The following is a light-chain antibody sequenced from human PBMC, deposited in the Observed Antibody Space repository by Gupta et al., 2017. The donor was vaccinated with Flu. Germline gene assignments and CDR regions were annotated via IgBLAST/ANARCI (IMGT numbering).Light chain of an antibody. CDR1: QGISNY. CDR3: LQQIRSQGT. V-gene: IGKV1-27*01. CDR2: AAS. J-gene: IGKJ1*01. Sequence: DIQMTQSPSSLSASVGDRVTITCRASQGISNYLAGYQQKPGKVPKSLIYAASTLQSGGPSRCSGSGSGPEGSPTISSVQPEDVSTDYGLQQIRSQGTFGQGTTVEIK.